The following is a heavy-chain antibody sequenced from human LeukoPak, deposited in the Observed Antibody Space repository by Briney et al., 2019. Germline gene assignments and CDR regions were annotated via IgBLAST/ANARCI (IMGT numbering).Heavy chain of an antibody. CDR3: ARGAQQPRRPDY. V-gene: IGHV3-21*01. D-gene: IGHD6-13*01. CDR2: ISSSSSYI. Sequence: PGGSLRLSCAASGFTFSSYSMNWVRQAPGKGLEWVSSISSSSSYIYYADSVKGRFTISRDNAKNSLYLQMNSLRAEDTAVYYCARGAQQPRRPDYWGQGTLVTVSS. CDR1: GFTFSSYS. J-gene: IGHJ4*02.